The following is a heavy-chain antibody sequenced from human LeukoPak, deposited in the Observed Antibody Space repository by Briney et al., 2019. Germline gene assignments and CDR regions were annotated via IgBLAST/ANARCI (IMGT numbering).Heavy chain of an antibody. CDR2: ISAYNGNT. J-gene: IGHJ4*02. V-gene: IGHV1-18*01. CDR1: GYTFTSYG. Sequence: APVKVSCKASGYTFTSYGISWVRQAPGQGLEWMGWISAYNGNTNYAQRLQGRVTMTTDTSTSTAYMELRSLRSDDTAVYYCARGLDGYNGYYFDYWGQGTLVTVSS. D-gene: IGHD5-24*01. CDR3: ARGLDGYNGYYFDY.